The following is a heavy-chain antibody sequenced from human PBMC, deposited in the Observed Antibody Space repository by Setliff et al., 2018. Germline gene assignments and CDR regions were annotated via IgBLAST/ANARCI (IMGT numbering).Heavy chain of an antibody. CDR1: GYTFTNFG. D-gene: IGHD2-2*01. V-gene: IGHV1-18*01. CDR2: IITSTGKT. Sequence: DSVQVSCKASGYTFTNFGFHWLRQAPGQGLEWMAMIITSTGKTSYAQKFQGRVTVTTDTYTGTGYMELRSLRSDDTAMYFCARFGGSCSSSSCYASDLWGQGTMVTVSS. CDR3: ARFGGSCSSSSCYASDL. J-gene: IGHJ3*01.